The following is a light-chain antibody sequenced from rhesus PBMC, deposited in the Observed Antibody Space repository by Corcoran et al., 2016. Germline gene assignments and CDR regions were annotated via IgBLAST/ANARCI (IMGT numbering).Light chain of an antibody. Sequence: DIVMTQTPLSLPVTPGEPASISCRSSQSLLDSEDGNTYLDWYLQKPGQSAQLLLYEVSNRASGVPDRFSGSGSDTDFTLKISRVEAEDVGVYYCMQALEFPLTFGGGTKVEIK. CDR2: EVS. CDR3: MQALEFPLT. CDR1: QSLLDSEDGNTY. V-gene: IGKV2-104*02. J-gene: IGKJ4*01.